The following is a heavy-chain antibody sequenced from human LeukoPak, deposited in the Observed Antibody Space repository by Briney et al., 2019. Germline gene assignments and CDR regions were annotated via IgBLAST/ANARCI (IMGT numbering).Heavy chain of an antibody. V-gene: IGHV4-39*01. D-gene: IGHD4-23*01. J-gene: IGHJ6*02. CDR2: IYYSGST. CDR3: ARTELPRYYYGMDV. Sequence: PSETLSLTCTVSGGSISSSSYYWGWIRQPPGKGLEWIGSIYYSGSTYYNPSLKSRVTISVDTSKNQFSLKLSSVTAADTAVYYCARTELPRYYYGMDVWGQGTTVTVSS. CDR1: GGSISSSSYY.